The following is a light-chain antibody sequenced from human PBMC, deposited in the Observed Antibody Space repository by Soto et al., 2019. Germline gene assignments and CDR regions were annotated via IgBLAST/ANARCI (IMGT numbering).Light chain of an antibody. CDR1: QSVSSN. V-gene: IGKV3-15*01. CDR3: QQYNNWWT. CDR2: GAS. Sequence: EIVMTQSPATLSVSPGERATLSCRASQSVSSNVAWYQQKPGQAPRLLIYGASTRAPGIPARFSGSGSGTEFPLTISSLQSEDFAVYYCQQYNNWWTFGQGTKVEIK. J-gene: IGKJ1*01.